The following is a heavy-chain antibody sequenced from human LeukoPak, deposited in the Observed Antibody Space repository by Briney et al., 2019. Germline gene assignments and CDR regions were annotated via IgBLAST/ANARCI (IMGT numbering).Heavy chain of an antibody. CDR2: IYYSGST. CDR3: ARVCQGKWFGELYYMDV. D-gene: IGHD3-10*01. Sequence: PSETLSLTCTVSGGSISSYYWSWLRQPPGKGLEWIGYIYYSGSTNYNPSLKSRVTISVDTSKNQFSLKLTSVTAADTAVYYCARVCQGKWFGELYYMDVWGKGTTVTVSS. V-gene: IGHV4-59*01. CDR1: GGSISSYY. J-gene: IGHJ6*03.